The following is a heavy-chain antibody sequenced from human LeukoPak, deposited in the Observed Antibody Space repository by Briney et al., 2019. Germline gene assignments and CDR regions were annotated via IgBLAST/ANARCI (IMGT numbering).Heavy chain of an antibody. CDR2: ISISGGST. CDR3: AKKDGHYYDTSGYRGSSFDY. D-gene: IGHD3-22*01. V-gene: IGHV3-23*01. CDR1: GFTFDSYA. Sequence: GGSLRLSCAASGFTFDSYAMSWVRQAPGEGLEWVSAISISGGSTDYADSVKGRFTISRDNSKNTLYLQMNSLRAEDTALYYCAKKDGHYYDTSGYRGSSFDYLGQGTLVTVSS. J-gene: IGHJ4*02.